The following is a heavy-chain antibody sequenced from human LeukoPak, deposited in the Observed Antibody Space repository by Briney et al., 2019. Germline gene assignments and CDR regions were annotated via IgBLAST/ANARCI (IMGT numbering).Heavy chain of an antibody. J-gene: IGHJ5*02. V-gene: IGHV4-39*01. CDR1: GGSITRSRFY. Sequence: SETLSLTCSVSGGSITRSRFYWGWIRQSPGKGVEWIGSISHSGYTYSSPSLKSRVTISVDTPKNQFSLKLSSVTAADTAVYYCARLRSGSRANCFDPWGQGTLVTVSS. CDR2: ISHSGYT. CDR3: ARLRSGSRANCFDP. D-gene: IGHD1-26*01.